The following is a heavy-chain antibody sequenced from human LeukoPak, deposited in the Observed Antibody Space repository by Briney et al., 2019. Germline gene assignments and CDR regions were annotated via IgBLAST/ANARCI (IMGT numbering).Heavy chain of an antibody. CDR2: IYYSGST. CDR3: ARALLVGYYYMDV. V-gene: IGHV4-59*01. CDR1: GGSISSYY. J-gene: IGHJ6*03. D-gene: IGHD2-8*02. Sequence: PSETLSLTCTVSGGSISSYYWSWIRQPPGKGLEWIGYIYYSGSTNYNPSLKSRVTTSVDTSKNQFSLKLSSVTAADTAVYYCARALLVGYYYMDVWGKGTTVTVSS.